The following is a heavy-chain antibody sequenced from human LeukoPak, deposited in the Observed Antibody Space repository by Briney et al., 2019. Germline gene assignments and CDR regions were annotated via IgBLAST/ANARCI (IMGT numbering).Heavy chain of an antibody. CDR3: ARWVGAIGYFDY. V-gene: IGHV1-8*03. J-gene: IGHJ4*02. Sequence: VASVKVSCKASGYTFRNYAINWVRQATGQGLEWMGWMNPNSGNTGYAQKFQGRVTITRNTSISTAYMELSSLRSEDTAVYYCARWVGAIGYFDYWGQGTLVTVSS. CDR1: GYTFRNYA. D-gene: IGHD1-26*01. CDR2: MNPNSGNT.